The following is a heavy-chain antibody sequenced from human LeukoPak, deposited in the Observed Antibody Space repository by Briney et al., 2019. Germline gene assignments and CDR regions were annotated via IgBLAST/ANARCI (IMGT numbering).Heavy chain of an antibody. V-gene: IGHV4-39*07. Sequence: PTETLSLTCIVSGGSISKSPYYWAWIRQPPVKGLEWIGSVSNSGSAYYNASLKSRVTISVDTSKNHFSLKVSSVTAADTAIYYCARFSSGWFYFDYWGQGTLVTVSS. D-gene: IGHD6-19*01. J-gene: IGHJ4*02. CDR1: GGSISKSPYY. CDR2: VSNSGSA. CDR3: ARFSSGWFYFDY.